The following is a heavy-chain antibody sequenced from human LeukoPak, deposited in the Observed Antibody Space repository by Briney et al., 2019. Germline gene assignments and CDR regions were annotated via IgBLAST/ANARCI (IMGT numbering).Heavy chain of an antibody. D-gene: IGHD2-2*03. Sequence: ASVKVSCKASGYTFTSYYMHWVRQAPGQGLEWMGTINPSGGSTSYAQKFQGRVTMTRDTSTSTVYMELSSLRSEDTAVYYCARDKVALDGQHYFDYWGQGTLVTVSS. J-gene: IGHJ4*02. CDR3: ARDKVALDGQHYFDY. CDR2: INPSGGST. CDR1: GYTFTSYY. V-gene: IGHV1-46*01.